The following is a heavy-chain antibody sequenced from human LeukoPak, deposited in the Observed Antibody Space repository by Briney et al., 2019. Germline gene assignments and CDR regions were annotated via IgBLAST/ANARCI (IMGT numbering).Heavy chain of an antibody. CDR2: IYTSGST. J-gene: IGHJ6*02. CDR1: GGSISSGSYY. Sequence: SQTLSLTCTVSGGSISSGSYYWSWIRQPAGKGLEWIGPIYTSGSTNYNPSLKSRVTISVDTSKNQFSLKLSSVTAADTAVYYCARDQGVAGPYYYYYYGMDVWGQGTTVTVSS. V-gene: IGHV4-61*02. D-gene: IGHD6-19*01. CDR3: ARDQGVAGPYYYYYYGMDV.